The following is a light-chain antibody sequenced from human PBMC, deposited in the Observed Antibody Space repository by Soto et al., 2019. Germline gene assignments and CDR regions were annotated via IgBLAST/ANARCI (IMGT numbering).Light chain of an antibody. J-gene: IGKJ5*01. CDR1: QSVSSSY. CDR2: GAS. Sequence: EIVLTQSPGTLSLSPGERATLSCRASQSVSSSYLAWYQQKPGQAPSLLIYGASSRATGIPDRFSGSGSGTDFSITISRLEPENFAVYYSQLYGSSPPNTFGQGTRLEIK. CDR3: QLYGSSPPNT. V-gene: IGKV3-20*01.